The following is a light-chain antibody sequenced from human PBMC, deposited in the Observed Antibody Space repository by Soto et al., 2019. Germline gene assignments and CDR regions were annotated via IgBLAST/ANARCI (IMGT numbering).Light chain of an antibody. CDR2: KAS. CDR1: QTISSW. V-gene: IGKV1-5*03. J-gene: IGKJ1*01. Sequence: IKMTQSPSTLSASVGDRVTIICRASQTISSWLAWYQQKGGKAPKLLISKASILDSGVPSRFSGSGSGTEFTLTISSLQPDDFATYYCQHYNSYSEAFGQGTKVDIK. CDR3: QHYNSYSEA.